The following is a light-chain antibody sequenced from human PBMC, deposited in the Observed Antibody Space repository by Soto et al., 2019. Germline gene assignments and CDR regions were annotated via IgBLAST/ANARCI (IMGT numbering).Light chain of an antibody. CDR1: SSNIGSNY. Sequence: QSVLTQPPSASGTPGQRVTISCSGSSSNIGSNYVYWYQQRPGTTPKLLIYRSDQRPSGVPDRFSGSKSGTSASLAISELRSEDEADYYCAVWDDSLSGFGVFGAGTKLTVL. CDR3: AVWDDSLSGFGV. J-gene: IGLJ3*02. CDR2: RSD. V-gene: IGLV1-47*01.